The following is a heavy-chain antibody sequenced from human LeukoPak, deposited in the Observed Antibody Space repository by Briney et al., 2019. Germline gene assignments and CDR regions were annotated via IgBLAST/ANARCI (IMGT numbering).Heavy chain of an antibody. V-gene: IGHV4-34*01. J-gene: IGHJ4*02. D-gene: IGHD2-15*01. Sequence: SETLSLTCAVYGGSFSGYYWSWIRQPPGKGLEWIGEINHSGSTNYNPPLKSRVTISVDTSKNQFSLKLSSVTAADTAVYYCVRIDDYWGQGTLVTVSS. CDR1: GGSFSGYY. CDR3: VRIDDY. CDR2: INHSGST.